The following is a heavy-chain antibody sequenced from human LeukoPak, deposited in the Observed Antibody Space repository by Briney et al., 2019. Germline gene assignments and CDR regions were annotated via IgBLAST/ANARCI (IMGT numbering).Heavy chain of an antibody. J-gene: IGHJ4*02. CDR2: INPGGGSA. V-gene: IGHV1-46*01. Sequence: ASVKVSCKASGYTFTNYYIHWVRQAPGQGLEWMGVINPGGGSASYAQKFQGRVTVTRDTSTSTVYMELRSLRSEDTAVYYCAREGYRSRAFSFDYWGQGTLVTVSS. CDR3: AREGYRSRAFSFDY. CDR1: GYTFTNYY. D-gene: IGHD5-18*01.